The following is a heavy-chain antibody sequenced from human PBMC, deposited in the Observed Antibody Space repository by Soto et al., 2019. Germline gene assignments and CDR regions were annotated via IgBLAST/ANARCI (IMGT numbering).Heavy chain of an antibody. CDR3: ASIQLWSPYYYYGMDV. CDR2: IYHSGST. V-gene: IGHV4-30-2*01. CDR1: GGSISSGGYS. Sequence: SETLSLTCAVSGGSISSGGYSWSWIRQPPGKGLEWIGYIYHSGSTYYNPSLKSRVTISVDRSKNQFSLKLSSVTAADTAVYYCASIQLWSPYYYYGMDVWGQGTTVTVSS. D-gene: IGHD5-18*01. J-gene: IGHJ6*02.